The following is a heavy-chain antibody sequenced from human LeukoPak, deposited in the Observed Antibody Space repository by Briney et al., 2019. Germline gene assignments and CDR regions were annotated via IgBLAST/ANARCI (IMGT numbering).Heavy chain of an antibody. CDR1: GGSISSGGYS. J-gene: IGHJ4*02. D-gene: IGHD1-26*01. V-gene: IGHV4-30-2*01. CDR3: ARVEWELLAFDY. CDR2: IYHSGST. Sequence: PSETLSLTCAVSGGSISSGGYSWSWIRQPPGKGLEWIGYIYHSGSTYYNPSLKSRVTISVDRSKNQFSLKLSSVTAADTAVYYCARVEWELLAFDYWGQGTLVTVSS.